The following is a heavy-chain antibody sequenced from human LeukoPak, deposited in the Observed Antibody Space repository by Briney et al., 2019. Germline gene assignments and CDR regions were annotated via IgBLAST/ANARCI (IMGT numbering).Heavy chain of an antibody. CDR1: GFTFSSYG. D-gene: IGHD3-22*01. J-gene: IGHJ3*02. Sequence: GGSLRLSCAASGFTFSSYGMHWVRQAPGKGLEWVAVISYDGSNKYYADSVKGRFTISRDNSKNTLYLQMNSLRAEDTAVYYCAKEQDDSSGLDAFDIWSQGTMVTVSS. CDR3: AKEQDDSSGLDAFDI. CDR2: ISYDGSNK. V-gene: IGHV3-30*18.